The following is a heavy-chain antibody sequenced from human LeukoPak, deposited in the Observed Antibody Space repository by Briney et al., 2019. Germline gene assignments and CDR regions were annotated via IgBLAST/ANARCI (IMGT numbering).Heavy chain of an antibody. CDR1: GFTFSNYG. CDR3: AKEARLLWFGDTLEN. V-gene: IGHV3-30*18. CDR2: ISYDGSNK. D-gene: IGHD3-10*01. J-gene: IGHJ4*02. Sequence: GGSLRLSCAASGFTFSNYGMHWVRQAPGKGLEWVAVISYDGSNKYYADSVKGRFTISRDNSKNTLYLQMNSLRAEDTAVYSCAKEARLLWFGDTLENWGQGTLVTVSS.